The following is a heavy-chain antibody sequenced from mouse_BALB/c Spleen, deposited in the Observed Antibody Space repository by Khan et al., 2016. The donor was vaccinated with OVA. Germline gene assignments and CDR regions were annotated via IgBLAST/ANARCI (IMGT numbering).Heavy chain of an antibody. D-gene: IGHD3-1*01. J-gene: IGHJ2*01. CDR2: IFPGGGYT. CDR3: ERGGADRATWDYFDY. CDR1: GYTFTNYW. Sequence: QMQLEESGAELVRPGTSVKMSCKAAGYTFTNYWIGWVKQRPGHGLEWIGDIFPGGGYTNYNEKFKGKATLTADTSSSTSYMQLSSLTSEDSAIYYGERGGADRATWDYFDYWGQGTTLTVSS. V-gene: IGHV1-63*02.